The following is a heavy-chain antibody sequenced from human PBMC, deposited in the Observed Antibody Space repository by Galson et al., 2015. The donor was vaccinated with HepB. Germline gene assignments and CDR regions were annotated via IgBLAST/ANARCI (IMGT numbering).Heavy chain of an antibody. J-gene: IGHJ4*02. CDR3: AKAPSFRQQLGSYYFDY. V-gene: IGHV3-23*01. CDR1: GFTFSSYA. D-gene: IGHD6-13*01. Sequence: SLRLSCAASGFTFSSYAMSWVRQAPGKGLEWVSAISGSGGSTYYADSVKGRFTISRDNSKNTLYLQMNSLRAEDTAVYYCAKAPSFRQQLGSYYFDYWGQGTLGTVSS. CDR2: ISGSGGST.